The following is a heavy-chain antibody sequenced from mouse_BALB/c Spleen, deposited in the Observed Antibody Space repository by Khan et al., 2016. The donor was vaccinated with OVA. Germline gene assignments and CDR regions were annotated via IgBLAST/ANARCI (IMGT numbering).Heavy chain of an antibody. V-gene: IGHV5-6*01. CDR1: GFTFSTYG. J-gene: IGHJ3*01. Sequence: DVHLLESGGDVVKPGGSLKLSCAASGFTFSTYGMSWVRQTPDKRLEWVATVSTGGHYTYYPDTVKGRFTISRDNAKNTLYLQMSSLKSEDTAMFYCARLAYYYDSEGFAYWGQGTLVTVSA. CDR3: ARLAYYYDSEGFAY. D-gene: IGHD1-1*01. CDR2: VSTGGHYT.